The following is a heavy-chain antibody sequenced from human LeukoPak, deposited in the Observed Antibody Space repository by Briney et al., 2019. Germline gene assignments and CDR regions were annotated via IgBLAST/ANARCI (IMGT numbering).Heavy chain of an antibody. CDR2: INHSGST. V-gene: IGHV4-34*01. Sequence: SETLSLTCAVYGGSFSGYYWSWIRQPPGKGLEWIGEINHSGSTNYNPSLKSRVTISVDTSKNQFSLRVSSVSAADTAVYYCARAYSSSWYWNWFDPWGQGTLVTVSS. J-gene: IGHJ5*02. CDR1: GGSFSGYY. D-gene: IGHD6-13*01. CDR3: ARAYSSSWYWNWFDP.